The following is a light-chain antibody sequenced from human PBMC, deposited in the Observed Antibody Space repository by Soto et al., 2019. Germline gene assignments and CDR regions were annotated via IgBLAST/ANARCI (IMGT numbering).Light chain of an antibody. CDR1: ISDIGGYTY. Sequence: QSVLTQPASVSGSPGQSITISCTGTISDIGGYTYVSWYQQHPGKAPKVIIYDVRDRPSGVSNRFSGSKSGSTASLTISGLQAEDEADYYCCSYTSRYTYVFGTGTKVNVL. J-gene: IGLJ1*01. CDR3: CSYTSRYTYV. CDR2: DVR. V-gene: IGLV2-14*01.